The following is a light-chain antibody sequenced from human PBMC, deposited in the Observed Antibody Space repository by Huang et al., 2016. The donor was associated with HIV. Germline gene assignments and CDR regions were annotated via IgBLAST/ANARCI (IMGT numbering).Light chain of an antibody. CDR3: QQYGSSPLT. CDR1: PSVSSSY. J-gene: IGKJ4*01. Sequence: EIVLTQSPGTLSLSPGERATLSCRASPSVSSSYLAWYQQKPGQAPRLLIYGASHRATGIPDRFSGSGSGTDFTLTISRLEPEDFAVYYCQQYGSSPLTFGGGTKVEIK. CDR2: GAS. V-gene: IGKV3-20*01.